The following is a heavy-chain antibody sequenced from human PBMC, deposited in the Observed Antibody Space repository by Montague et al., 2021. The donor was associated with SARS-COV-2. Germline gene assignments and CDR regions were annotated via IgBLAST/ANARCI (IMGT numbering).Heavy chain of an antibody. CDR3: ARLGDGVVPSHILGVGPYYSYYSMEV. V-gene: IGHV4-34*01. J-gene: IGHJ6*03. CDR1: GGSFSTYS. CDR2: IHHGGST. D-gene: IGHD3-10*01. Sequence: SETLSLTCAVHGGSFSTYSWNWIRQPPGKGLEWIGEIHHGGSTNYNPSLKSRVTTSADTSKNQFSLKLTSVAAADTAVYYCARLGDGVVPSHILGVGPYYSYYSMEVWGKGTTVSDS.